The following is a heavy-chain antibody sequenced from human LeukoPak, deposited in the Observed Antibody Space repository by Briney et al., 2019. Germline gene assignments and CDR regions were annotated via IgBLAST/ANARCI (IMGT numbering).Heavy chain of an antibody. D-gene: IGHD3-3*01. J-gene: IGHJ4*02. Sequence: GGSLRLSCAASGFTFSSYWMSWVRQAPEKGLEWVANIKQDGSEKYYVDSVKGRFTISRDNAKNSLYLQMNSLRAEDTAVYYCARAVFWSGYYVLDYWGQGTLVTVSS. V-gene: IGHV3-7*01. CDR3: ARAVFWSGYYVLDY. CDR1: GFTFSSYW. CDR2: IKQDGSEK.